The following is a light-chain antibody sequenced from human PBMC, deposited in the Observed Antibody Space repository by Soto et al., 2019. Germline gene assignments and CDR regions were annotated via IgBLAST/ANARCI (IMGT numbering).Light chain of an antibody. CDR3: SSYTSSSTLVV. J-gene: IGLJ2*01. Sequence: QSALTQPASVSGTPGQSITISCTGTSRDVCGYNYVSWYQQHPGKAPKLIIYDVSNRPSGVSNRFSGSKSGNTASLTISGLQAEDEADYYCSSYTSSSTLVVFGGGTKVTVL. CDR2: DVS. V-gene: IGLV2-14*01. CDR1: SRDVCGYNY.